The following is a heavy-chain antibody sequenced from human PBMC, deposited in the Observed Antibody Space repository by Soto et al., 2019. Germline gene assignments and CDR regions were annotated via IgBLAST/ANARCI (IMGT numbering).Heavy chain of an antibody. CDR3: ARLNSSGWYDPGWFDY. Sequence: SETLSLTCTVSGGSISSYYWSWIRQPPGKGLEWIGYIYYSGSTNYNPSLKSRVTISVDTSKNQFSLKLSSVTAADTAVYYCARLNSSGWYDPGWFDYWGQGTPVTVSS. CDR2: IYYSGST. CDR1: GGSISSYY. J-gene: IGHJ4*02. V-gene: IGHV4-59*08. D-gene: IGHD6-19*01.